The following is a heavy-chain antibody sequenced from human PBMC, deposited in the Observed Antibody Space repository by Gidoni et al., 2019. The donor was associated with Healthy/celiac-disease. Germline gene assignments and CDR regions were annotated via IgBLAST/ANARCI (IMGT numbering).Heavy chain of an antibody. V-gene: IGHV3-23*01. CDR3: AKVKYQLLFSFDY. Sequence: EVQLLESGGGLVQPGGSLILSCAASGVTFSSYSMSWVRQAPGKGLEWFSAMSGSGGSTYYADSVKGRFTISRDNSKNTLYLQMNSLRAEDTAVYYCAKVKYQLLFSFDYWGQGTLVTVSS. J-gene: IGHJ4*02. D-gene: IGHD2-2*01. CDR2: MSGSGGST. CDR1: GVTFSSYS.